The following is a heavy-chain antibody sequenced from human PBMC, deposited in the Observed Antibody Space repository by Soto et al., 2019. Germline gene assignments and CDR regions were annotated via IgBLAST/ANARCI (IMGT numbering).Heavy chain of an antibody. CDR2: ISKSGTT. D-gene: IGHD1-26*01. J-gene: IGHJ5*02. CDR1: GASISSYF. V-gene: IGHV4-4*07. Sequence: PSETRSLTCSVSGASISSYFWTWIRQPAGKGLDWIGRISKSGTTNYNPSLKSRVTMSVDTSKNSFSLNLSSVTAADTAVYYCAREASADRWFERWGKGNMVTVSS. CDR3: AREASADRWFER.